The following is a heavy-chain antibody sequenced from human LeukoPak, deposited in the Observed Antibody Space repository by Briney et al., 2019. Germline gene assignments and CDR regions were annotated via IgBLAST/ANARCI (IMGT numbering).Heavy chain of an antibody. V-gene: IGHV4-34*01. J-gene: IGHJ4*02. CDR2: INHSGST. Sequence: SETLSLNCAVYGGSFSGYYWSWIRQPPGKGLEWIGEINHSGSTNCNPSLKSRVTISVDTSKNQFSLKLSSVTAADTAVYYCARATVVTPPYYFDYWGQGTLVTVSS. CDR3: ARATVVTPPYYFDY. D-gene: IGHD4-23*01. CDR1: GGSFSGYY.